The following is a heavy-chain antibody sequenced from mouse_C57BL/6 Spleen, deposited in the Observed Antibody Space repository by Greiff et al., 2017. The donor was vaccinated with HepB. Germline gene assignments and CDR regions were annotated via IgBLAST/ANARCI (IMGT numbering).Heavy chain of an antibody. J-gene: IGHJ2*01. V-gene: IGHV1-82*01. CDR3: ARGGYGFDY. CDR1: GYAFSSSW. Sequence: VQLQQSGPELVKPGASVKISCKASGYAFSSSWMNWVKQRPGKGLEWIGRIYPGDGDTNYNGKFKGKDTLTADNSSSTAYLQLSSLTSEDSAVYFCARGGYGFDYWGQGTTLTVSS. D-gene: IGHD1-1*01. CDR2: IYPGDGDT.